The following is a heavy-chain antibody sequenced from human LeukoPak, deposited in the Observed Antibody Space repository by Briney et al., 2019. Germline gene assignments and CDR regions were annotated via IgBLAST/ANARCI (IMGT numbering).Heavy chain of an antibody. CDR2: ISYDGSNK. CDR3: AKLVVAATLVDY. V-gene: IGHV3-30*18. Sequence: GGSLRLYCAASGFTFSSYGMHWVRQAPGKGLEWVAVISYDGSNKYYADSVKGRFTISRDNSKNTLYLQMNSLRAEDTAVYYCAKLVVAATLVDYWGQGTLVTVSS. J-gene: IGHJ4*02. D-gene: IGHD2-15*01. CDR1: GFTFSSYG.